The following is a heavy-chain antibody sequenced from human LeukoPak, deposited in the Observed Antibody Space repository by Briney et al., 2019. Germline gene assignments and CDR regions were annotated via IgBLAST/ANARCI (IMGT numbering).Heavy chain of an antibody. J-gene: IGHJ6*03. V-gene: IGHV1-69*05. CDR2: IIPIFGTA. CDR3: ARGSRITGTTPWGGYYMDG. Sequence: ASVKVSCKASGGTFSSYAISWVRQAPGQGLEWMGGIIPIFGTANYAQKFQGRVTITTDESTSTAYMELSSLRSEDTAVYYCARGSRITGTTPWGGYYMDGWGKGTTVTVSS. CDR1: GGTFSSYA. D-gene: IGHD1-7*01.